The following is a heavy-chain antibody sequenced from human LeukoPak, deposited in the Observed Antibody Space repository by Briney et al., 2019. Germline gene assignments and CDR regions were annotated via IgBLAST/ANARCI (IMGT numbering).Heavy chain of an antibody. V-gene: IGHV1-69*04. D-gene: IGHD4-23*01. J-gene: IGHJ4*02. Sequence: ASVKVSCKASGGTFSSYAISWVRQAPGQGLEWMGRIIPILGIANYAQKFQGRVTITADKSTSTAYMELSSLRSENTAVYYCARGAPSIDHGGNVGFDYWGQGTLVTVSS. CDR1: GGTFSSYA. CDR2: IIPILGIA. CDR3: ARGAPSIDHGGNVGFDY.